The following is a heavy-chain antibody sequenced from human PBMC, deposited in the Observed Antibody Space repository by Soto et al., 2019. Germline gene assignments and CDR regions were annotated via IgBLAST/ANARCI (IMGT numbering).Heavy chain of an antibody. J-gene: IGHJ4*02. CDR2: MNPNSGNT. CDR3: ARSFTTYRYAPGY. CDR1: GYTFTSYD. D-gene: IGHD5-18*01. V-gene: IGHV1-8*01. Sequence: ASGYTFTSYDLNWVRQATGQGLEWMGWMNPNSGNTGYAQKFQGRVTMTRNTSISTAYMELSSLRSEDTAVYYCARSFTTYRYAPGYWGQGTLVTVSS.